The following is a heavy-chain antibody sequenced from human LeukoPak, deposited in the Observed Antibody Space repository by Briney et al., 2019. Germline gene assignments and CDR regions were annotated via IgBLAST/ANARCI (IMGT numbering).Heavy chain of an antibody. Sequence: GASVKVSCKASGGTFSSYAISWVRQAPGQGLEWMGRIIPILGIANYAQKFQGRVTITADKSTSTAYMELSSLRSEDTAVYYCASPTYGLGSYYNAMDYWGQGTLVTVSS. CDR2: IIPILGIA. CDR1: GGTFSSYA. V-gene: IGHV1-69*04. CDR3: ASPTYGLGSYYNAMDY. D-gene: IGHD3-10*01. J-gene: IGHJ4*02.